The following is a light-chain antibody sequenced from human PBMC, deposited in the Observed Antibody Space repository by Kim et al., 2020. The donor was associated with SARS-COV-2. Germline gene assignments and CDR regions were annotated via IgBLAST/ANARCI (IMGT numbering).Light chain of an antibody. J-gene: IGKJ1*01. CDR2: GGS. Sequence: LSLSPGYRATLSCRASESLLSSCLAWFQQRPGQAPRLLIYGGSRRATGIPDRFSGGGSGTEFTLTISRLEPEDFAMYYCQNYAGAFGQGTKVDIK. V-gene: IGKV3-20*01. CDR1: ESLLSSC. CDR3: QNYAGA.